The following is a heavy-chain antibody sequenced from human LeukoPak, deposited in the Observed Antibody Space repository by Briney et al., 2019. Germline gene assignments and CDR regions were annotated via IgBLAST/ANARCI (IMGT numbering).Heavy chain of an antibody. D-gene: IGHD6-6*01. Sequence: ASVKVSCKASGYTFTGYFMHWVRQAPGQGLEWMGWINPNTGGTNYAQKFQGRATMTRDTSISTDYMELSSLRSDDTAVYYCARGGQPVYYYYMDVWGKGTTVTVSS. CDR2: INPNTGGT. J-gene: IGHJ6*03. CDR3: ARGGQPVYYYYMDV. CDR1: GYTFTGYF. V-gene: IGHV1-2*02.